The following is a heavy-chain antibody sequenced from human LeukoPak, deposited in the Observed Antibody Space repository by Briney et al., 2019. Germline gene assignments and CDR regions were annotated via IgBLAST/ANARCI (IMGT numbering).Heavy chain of an antibody. CDR2: ISYDGSNK. V-gene: IGHV3-30-3*01. J-gene: IGHJ4*02. CDR3: ARVPSWRTPWFDY. D-gene: IGHD1-1*01. Sequence: PGRSLRLPCAASGFTFSSYAMHWVRQAPGKGLEWVAVISYDGSNKYYADSVKGRFTISRDNSKNTLYLQMNSLRAEDTAVYYCARVPSWRTPWFDYWGQGTLVTVSS. CDR1: GFTFSSYA.